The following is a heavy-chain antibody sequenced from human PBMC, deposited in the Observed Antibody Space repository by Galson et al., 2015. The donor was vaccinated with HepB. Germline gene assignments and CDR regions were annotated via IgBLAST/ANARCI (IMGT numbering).Heavy chain of an antibody. J-gene: IGHJ6*02. Sequence: SLRLSCAASGFTFRTYAMHWVRQAPGKGLGWVAVISYDGHNKYYADSVNGRFTISRDNSRNTLYLQMNSLRAEDTAVYYCAGGYCTSGVCSEHYNGMDVWGQGTTVIVSS. D-gene: IGHD2-8*01. CDR1: GFTFRTYA. V-gene: IGHV3-30-3*01. CDR3: AGGYCTSGVCSEHYNGMDV. CDR2: ISYDGHNK.